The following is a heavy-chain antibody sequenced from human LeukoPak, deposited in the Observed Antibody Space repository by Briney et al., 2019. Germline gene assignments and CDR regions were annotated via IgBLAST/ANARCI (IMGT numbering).Heavy chain of an antibody. Sequence: SQTLSLTCTVSGGSISSGDYYWSWIRQPPGKGLEWIGYIYYSGSTYYNPSLKSRVTISVDTSKNQFSLKLSSVTAADTAVYYCARDCGGDCYSSWYFDLWGRGTLVAVSS. CDR1: GGSISSGDYY. V-gene: IGHV4-30-4*01. D-gene: IGHD2-21*02. CDR3: ARDCGGDCYSSWYFDL. J-gene: IGHJ2*01. CDR2: IYYSGST.